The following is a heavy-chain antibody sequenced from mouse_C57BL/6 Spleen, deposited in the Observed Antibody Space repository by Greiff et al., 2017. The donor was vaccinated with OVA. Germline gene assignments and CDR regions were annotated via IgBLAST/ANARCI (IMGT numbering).Heavy chain of an antibody. CDR1: GYTFTSYW. CDR3: ARWRVLVTTSWYFEV. CDR2: IDPSDSYT. Sequence: QVQLKQPGAELVMPGASVKLSCKASGYTFTSYWMHWVKQRPGQGLEWIGEIDPSDSYTKYNQKFKGKSTLTVAKSSSTAYLQLSSLASEDSAVYYGARWRVLVTTSWYFEVWGTGTTVTVAS. D-gene: IGHD2-3*01. J-gene: IGHJ1*03. V-gene: IGHV1-69*01.